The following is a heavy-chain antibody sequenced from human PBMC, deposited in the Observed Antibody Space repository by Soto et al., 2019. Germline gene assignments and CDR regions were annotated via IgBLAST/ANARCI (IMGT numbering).Heavy chain of an antibody. D-gene: IGHD2-15*01. CDR2: ITAYNRNT. J-gene: IGHJ5*02. CDR3: ARDRAGYCSGGSCYSDYFDP. Sequence: ASVEVSCQASRYTLASNGLSCVRQAPGQGLVWMGWITAYNRNTNYAKKLQGRVTMTTDTSTSTAYMELRSLRSDDTAVYYCARDRAGYCSGGSCYSDYFDPWGQGTLVTVSS. V-gene: IGHV1-18*01. CDR1: RYTLASNG.